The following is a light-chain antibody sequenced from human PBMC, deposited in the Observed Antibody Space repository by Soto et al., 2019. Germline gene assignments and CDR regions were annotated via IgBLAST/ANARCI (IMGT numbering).Light chain of an antibody. Sequence: DLQMTQSPSSLSASVGDRVTITCRASQTIIRYLNWYQQKVGRAPNLLIYAASSLQSGVPSRFSGSGSGTEVTLTISSLQPEDFATYYCQQSYSTLFSFGPGTKVEIK. V-gene: IGKV1-39*01. CDR3: QQSYSTLFS. CDR2: AAS. J-gene: IGKJ3*01. CDR1: QTIIRY.